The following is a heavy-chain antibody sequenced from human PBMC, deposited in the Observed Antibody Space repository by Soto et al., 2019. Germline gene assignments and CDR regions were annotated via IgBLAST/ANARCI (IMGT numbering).Heavy chain of an antibody. Sequence: ASETLSLTCTVSGGSISSHYWNWIRQPPGKGLEWIGYIYYSGSTNYNPSLKSRVTISVDTSKNQFSLKLSSVTAADTAVYYCARVRPKAGAGPRGFDPWGQGTLVTVSS. CDR2: IYYSGST. D-gene: IGHD6-19*01. V-gene: IGHV4-59*11. CDR1: GGSISSHY. CDR3: ARVRPKAGAGPRGFDP. J-gene: IGHJ5*02.